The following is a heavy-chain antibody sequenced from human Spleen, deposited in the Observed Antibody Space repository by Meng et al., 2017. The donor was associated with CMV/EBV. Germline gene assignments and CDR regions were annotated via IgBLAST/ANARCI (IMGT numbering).Heavy chain of an antibody. D-gene: IGHD6-13*01. J-gene: IGHJ4*02. CDR3: ARTQRIAEADPIDY. CDR1: GYSISSGYY. V-gene: IGHV4-38-2*02. Sequence: SETLSLTCTVSGYSISSGYYWGWIRQPPGKGLEWIGSIYHSGSTYYNPSLKSRVTISVDTSKNQFSLKLSFVTAADTAVYYCARTQRIAEADPIDYWGQGTLVTVSS. CDR2: IYHSGST.